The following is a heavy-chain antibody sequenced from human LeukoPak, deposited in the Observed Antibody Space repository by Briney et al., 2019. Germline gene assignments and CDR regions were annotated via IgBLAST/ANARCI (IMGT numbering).Heavy chain of an antibody. CDR2: IYYSGST. J-gene: IGHJ3*02. CDR1: GGSISSYY. CDR3: ARVRRSPAAPGSAFDI. Sequence: PSETLSLTCTVSGGSISSYYWSWIRQPPGKGLEWIGYIYYSGSTNYNPSLKSRVTISVDTSKNQFSLKLSSVTAADTAVYYCARVRRSPAAPGSAFDIWGQGTMVTVSS. D-gene: IGHD2-2*01. V-gene: IGHV4-59*08.